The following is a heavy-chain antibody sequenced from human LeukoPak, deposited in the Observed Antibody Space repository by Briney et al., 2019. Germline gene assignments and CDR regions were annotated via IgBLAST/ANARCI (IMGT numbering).Heavy chain of an antibody. D-gene: IGHD3-16*02. CDR2: IYYSGST. CDR3: ARLMITFGGVIVGFDY. Sequence: SETLSLTCTVSGGSISSSSYFWGWIRQPPGKGLVWIGSIYYSGSTYYNPSLKSRVTISVHTSKNQFSLKLSSVTAADTAVYYCARLMITFGGVIVGFDYWGQGTLVTVSS. J-gene: IGHJ4*02. CDR1: GGSISSSSYF. V-gene: IGHV4-39*01.